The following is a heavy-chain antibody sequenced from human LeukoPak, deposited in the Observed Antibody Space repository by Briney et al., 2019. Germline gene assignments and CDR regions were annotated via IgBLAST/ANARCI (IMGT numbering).Heavy chain of an antibody. V-gene: IGHV3-30-3*01. CDR3: ARDASSDQLPGFDY. D-gene: IGHD6-19*01. CDR2: ISYDGSNK. CDR1: GFTFSSYA. Sequence: GGSLRLSCAASGFTFSSYAMHWVRQAPGKGLEWVAVISYDGSNKYYADSVKGRFTISRDNSKNTLYLQMNSLRAEDTAVYYCARDASSDQLPGFDYWGQGTLVTVSS. J-gene: IGHJ4*02.